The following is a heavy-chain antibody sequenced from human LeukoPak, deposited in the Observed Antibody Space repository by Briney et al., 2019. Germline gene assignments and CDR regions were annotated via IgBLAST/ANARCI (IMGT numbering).Heavy chain of an antibody. CDR2: ISSSSSYI. Sequence: PGGSLRLSCAASGFTFSSYSMNWVRQAPGKGLEWVSSISSSSSYIYYADSVKGRFTISRDNAKNSLYLQMNSLRAEDTAVYYCARGGVLWFGFMGVWGQGTTVTVSS. CDR3: ARGGVLWFGFMGV. V-gene: IGHV3-21*01. D-gene: IGHD3-10*01. CDR1: GFTFSSYS. J-gene: IGHJ6*02.